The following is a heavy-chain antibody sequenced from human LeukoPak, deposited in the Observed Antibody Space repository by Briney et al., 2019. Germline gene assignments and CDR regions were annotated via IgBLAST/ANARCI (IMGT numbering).Heavy chain of an antibody. CDR3: ARTDSSGWQGIDY. CDR2: IYYSGST. D-gene: IGHD6-19*01. CDR1: GGSVSSGSYY. Sequence: MPSETLSLTCTVSGGSVSSGSYYWSWIRQPPGKGLEWIGYIYYSGSTNYDPSLKSRVTISVDTSKNQFSLKLSSVTAADTAVYYCARTDSSGWQGIDYWGQGTLVTVSS. J-gene: IGHJ4*02. V-gene: IGHV4-61*01.